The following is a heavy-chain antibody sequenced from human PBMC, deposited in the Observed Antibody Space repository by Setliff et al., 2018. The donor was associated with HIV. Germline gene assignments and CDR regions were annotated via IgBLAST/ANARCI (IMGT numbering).Heavy chain of an antibody. J-gene: IGHJ4*02. Sequence: SVKVSCKASGGTFSSYTINWVRQAPGQGLEWMGRSIPILGIGNDEQAQKFKGRVTFTADKSTSTVYMELSSLRSEDTALYYCARDLRPLAAITFGGVDYWGQGTLVTVSS. D-gene: IGHD3-16*01. CDR2: SIPILGIG. CDR3: ARDLRPLAAITFGGVDY. CDR1: GGTFSSYT. V-gene: IGHV1-69*04.